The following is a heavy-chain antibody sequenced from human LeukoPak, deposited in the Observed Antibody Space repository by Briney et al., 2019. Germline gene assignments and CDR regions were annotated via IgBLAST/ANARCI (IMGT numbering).Heavy chain of an antibody. CDR2: INHSGST. J-gene: IGHJ5*02. CDR3: ARGRGYSCSRTSCYQFDP. Sequence: SGTLSLTCAVYGGSFSGYYWSWIRQPPGKGLEWIGEINHSGSTNYNPSLKSRVTISVDTSKNQFSLKLSSVTAADTAVYYCARGRGYSCSRTSCYQFDPWGQGTLVTVSS. CDR1: GGSFSGYY. D-gene: IGHD2-2*01. V-gene: IGHV4-34*01.